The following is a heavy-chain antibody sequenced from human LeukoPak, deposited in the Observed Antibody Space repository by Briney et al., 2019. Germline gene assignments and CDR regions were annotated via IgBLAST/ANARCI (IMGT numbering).Heavy chain of an antibody. J-gene: IGHJ4*02. CDR1: GGSISSYY. Sequence: SETLSLTCTVSGGSISSYYWSWIRQPPGKGLEWIGYIYYSGSTNYNPSLKSRVNISVDTSKNQFSLKLSSVTAADTAVYYCARHRRDGYNYDYWGQGTLVTVSS. D-gene: IGHD5-24*01. CDR2: IYYSGST. CDR3: ARHRRDGYNYDY. V-gene: IGHV4-59*08.